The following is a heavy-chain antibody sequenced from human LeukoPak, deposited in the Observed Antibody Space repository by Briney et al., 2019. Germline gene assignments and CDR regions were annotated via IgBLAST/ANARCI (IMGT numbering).Heavy chain of an antibody. J-gene: IGHJ4*02. CDR3: ARGYRFMITFGGVIVHATPNYYFDY. V-gene: IGHV4-39*07. CDR1: GGSISSSSYY. Sequence: SETLSLTCTVSGGSISSSSYYWGWIRQPPGKGLEWIGSIYYSGSTYYNPSLKSRVTISVDTSKNQFSLKLSSVTAADTAVYYCARGYRFMITFGGVIVHATPNYYFDYWGQGTLVTVSS. D-gene: IGHD3-16*02. CDR2: IYYSGST.